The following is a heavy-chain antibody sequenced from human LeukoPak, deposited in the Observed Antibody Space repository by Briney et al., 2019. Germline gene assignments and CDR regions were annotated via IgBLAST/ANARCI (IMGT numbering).Heavy chain of an antibody. V-gene: IGHV3-49*04. CDR3: TSTGSYLGDYYYYYMDV. J-gene: IGHJ6*03. D-gene: IGHD1-26*01. Sequence: TGGSLRLSCAASGFTFSSYAMSWVRQAPGKGLEWVGFIRSKAYGGTTEYAASVKGRFTISRDDSKSIAYLQMNSLKTEDTAVYYCTSTGSYLGDYYYYYMDVWGKGTTVTVSS. CDR2: IRSKAYGGTT. CDR1: GFTFSSYA.